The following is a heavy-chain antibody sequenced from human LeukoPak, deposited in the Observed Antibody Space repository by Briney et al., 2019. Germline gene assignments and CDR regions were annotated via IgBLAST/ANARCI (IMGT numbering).Heavy chain of an antibody. CDR1: GGSFSGYY. D-gene: IGHD6-19*01. CDR3: ARGGLGMRLSVWDYYYYGMDV. Sequence: SETLSLTCAVYGGSFSGYYWSWIRQPPGKGLEWIGETNHSGSTNYNPSLKSRVTISVDTSKNQFSLKLSSVTAADTAVYYCARGGLGMRLSVWDYYYYGMDVWGQGTTVTVSS. V-gene: IGHV4-34*01. CDR2: TNHSGST. J-gene: IGHJ6*02.